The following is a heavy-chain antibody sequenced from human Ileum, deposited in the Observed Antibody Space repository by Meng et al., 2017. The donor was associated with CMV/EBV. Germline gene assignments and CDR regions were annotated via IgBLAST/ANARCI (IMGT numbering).Heavy chain of an antibody. J-gene: IGHJ6*02. V-gene: IGHV4-39*07. Sequence: SETLSLTCTVSGDSISSPTYYWGWIRQPPGKGLEWIGSIYYGGSTFYNPSLKSRVIISVDTSKNQFSLSLSSVTAADTAVYYCARDRVRYSDDYYYYGMDVWGQGTTVTVS. CDR3: ARDRVRYSDDYYYYGMDV. D-gene: IGHD3-9*01. CDR1: GDSISSPTYY. CDR2: IYYGGST.